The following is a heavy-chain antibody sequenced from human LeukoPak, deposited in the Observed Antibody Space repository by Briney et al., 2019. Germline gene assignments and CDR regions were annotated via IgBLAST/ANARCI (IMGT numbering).Heavy chain of an antibody. D-gene: IGHD3-10*01. CDR2: ISGSGGKT. V-gene: IGHV3-23*01. J-gene: IGHJ4*01. CDR1: GFTFSNYA. CDR3: ARDHGIPGSGSYRFDY. Sequence: GGSLRLSCAASGFTFSNYAMSWVRQAPGKGLEWVSAISGSGGKTYYADSVKGRFTISRDYAKNLLYLQMNSLRIEDTAVYYCARDHGIPGSGSYRFDYWGHGTLVTVSS.